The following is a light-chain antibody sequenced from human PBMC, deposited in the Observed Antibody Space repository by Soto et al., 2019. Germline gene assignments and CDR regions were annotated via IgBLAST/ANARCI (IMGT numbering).Light chain of an antibody. V-gene: IGKV1-5*01. CDR2: DAS. J-gene: IGKJ3*01. Sequence: DIQMTQSPSTLSASVGDRVTITCRASQSISRWLAWHQQKPGKAPKLLIYDASSLKSGVPSRFSGSGSGTEFTLTISSLQPDVFATYYCQQYSIACTIGPGTKVDVK. CDR1: QSISRW. CDR3: QQYSIACT.